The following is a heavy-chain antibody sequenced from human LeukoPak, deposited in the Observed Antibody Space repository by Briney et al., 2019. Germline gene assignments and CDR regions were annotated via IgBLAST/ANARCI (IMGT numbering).Heavy chain of an antibody. J-gene: IGHJ4*02. CDR3: ARGALGYCSSTSCYNFDY. Sequence: GESLKISCKGSGYSFTSYWLGWVRQMPGKGLEWMGIIYPGDSDTRYSPSFQGQVTISADKSISTAYLQWSSLKASDTAMYYCARGALGYCSSTSCYNFDYWGQGTLVTVSS. D-gene: IGHD2-2*01. CDR1: GYSFTSYW. V-gene: IGHV5-51*01. CDR2: IYPGDSDT.